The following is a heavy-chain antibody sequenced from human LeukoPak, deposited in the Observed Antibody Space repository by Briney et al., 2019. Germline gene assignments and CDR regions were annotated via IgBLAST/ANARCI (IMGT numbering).Heavy chain of an antibody. J-gene: IGHJ4*02. CDR2: ISAYSGNT. V-gene: IGHV1-18*01. CDR1: RYTFTSYV. CDR3: ARVGAGIVGGGREFDY. D-gene: IGHD3-16*01. Sequence: GASLKVSCKASRYTFTSYVISWVRQAPGQGLECIGWISAYSGNTNYAQKLQGRVTMTTDTSTSTAYMELRSLRSDDTAVYYCARVGAGIVGGGREFDYWGQGTLVTVSS.